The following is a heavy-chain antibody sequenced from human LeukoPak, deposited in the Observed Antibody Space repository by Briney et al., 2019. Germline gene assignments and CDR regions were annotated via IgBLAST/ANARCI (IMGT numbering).Heavy chain of an antibody. CDR3: ARDLKGQYQDAFDI. Sequence: PSETLSLTCTVSGYSISSGYYWGWIRQPPGKGLEWIGEINHSGSTNYNPSLKSRVTISVDTSKNQFSLKLSSVTAADTAVYYCARDLKGQYQDAFDIWGQGTMVTVSS. D-gene: IGHD2-2*01. V-gene: IGHV4-38-2*02. CDR2: INHSGST. J-gene: IGHJ3*02. CDR1: GYSISSGYY.